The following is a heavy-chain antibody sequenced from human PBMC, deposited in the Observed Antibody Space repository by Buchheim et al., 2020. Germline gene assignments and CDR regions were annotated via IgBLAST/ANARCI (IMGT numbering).Heavy chain of an antibody. CDR3: AKTITMIVS. CDR2: ISYDGSNK. D-gene: IGHD3-22*01. CDR1: GFTFSSYG. Sequence: QVQLVESGGGVVQPGRSLRLSCAASGFTFSSYGMHWVRQAPGKGLEWVAVISYDGSNKYYADSVKGRFPIPRENSKNTLYLQMSSLRAEDTAVYYCAKTITMIVSWGQGTL. V-gene: IGHV3-30*18. J-gene: IGHJ5*02.